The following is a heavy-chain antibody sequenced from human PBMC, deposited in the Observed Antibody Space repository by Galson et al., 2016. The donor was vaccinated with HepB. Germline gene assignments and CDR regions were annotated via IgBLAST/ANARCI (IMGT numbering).Heavy chain of an antibody. CDR1: GYTFTNYN. CDR3: ARGGYNAYNSNY. J-gene: IGHJ4*02. D-gene: IGHD5-12*01. CDR2: VYASGAGT. Sequence: SVKVSCKASGYTFTNYNIHWVRQAPGQGLEWMGLVYASGAGTDYAQKSRGRVTMTRDTSTSAAYMALSSRTSDDSAVYYWARGGYNAYNSNYWGQGTLVTVAS. V-gene: IGHV1-46*01.